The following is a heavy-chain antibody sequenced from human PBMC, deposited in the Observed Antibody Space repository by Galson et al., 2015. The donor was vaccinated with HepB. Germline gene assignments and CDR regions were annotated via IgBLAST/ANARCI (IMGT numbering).Heavy chain of an antibody. Sequence: SLRLSCAASGFTVRSNYMSWVRQAPGKGLEWVSVIYSGGSTYYADSVKGRFTISRDNAKNSLYLQMNSLRAEDTAVYYCVVAAQGRYYYYGMDVWGQGTTVTV. J-gene: IGHJ6*02. CDR2: IYSGGST. D-gene: IGHD2-15*01. V-gene: IGHV3-66*01. CDR3: VVAAQGRYYYYGMDV. CDR1: GFTVRSNY.